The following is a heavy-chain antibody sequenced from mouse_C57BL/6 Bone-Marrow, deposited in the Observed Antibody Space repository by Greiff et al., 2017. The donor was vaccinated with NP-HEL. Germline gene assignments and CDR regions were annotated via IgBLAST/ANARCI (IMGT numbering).Heavy chain of an antibody. D-gene: IGHD2-3*01. CDR1: GFNIKDDY. V-gene: IGHV14-4*01. CDR3: TPDGYFSMDY. Sequence: EVKLMESGAELVRPGASVKLSCTASGFNIKDDYMHWVKQRPEQGLEWIGWIDPENGDTEYASKFQGKATITADTSSNTAYLQLSSLTSEDTAVYYCTPDGYFSMDYWGQGTPVTVSS. CDR2: IDPENGDT. J-gene: IGHJ4*01.